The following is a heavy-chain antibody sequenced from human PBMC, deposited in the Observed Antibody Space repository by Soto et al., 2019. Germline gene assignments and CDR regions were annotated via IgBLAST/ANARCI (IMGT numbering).Heavy chain of an antibody. CDR2: ISSSSSTM. Sequence: GGSLRLSCAASGFTFSDYSMNWVRQAPGKGLEWLSSISSSSSTMYYADSVKGRFTISRDDAKNSLYLQINSLRDEDTAVYYCARGDYYYYGLDVWGQGTTVTASS. J-gene: IGHJ6*02. V-gene: IGHV3-48*02. CDR3: ARGDYYYYGLDV. CDR1: GFTFSDYS. D-gene: IGHD3-16*01.